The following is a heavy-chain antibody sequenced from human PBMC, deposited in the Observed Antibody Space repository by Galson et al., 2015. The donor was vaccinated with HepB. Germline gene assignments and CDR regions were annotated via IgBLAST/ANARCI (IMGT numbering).Heavy chain of an antibody. J-gene: IGHJ4*02. CDR1: GYSLTSYW. CDR3: ARLSLTYSSGYYLDY. V-gene: IGHV5-51*03. CDR2: IYPGDSDT. D-gene: IGHD3-22*01. Sequence: QSGAEVKKPGESLKISCKGSGYSLTSYWIGWVRQMPGKGLEWMGIIYPGDSDTRYSPSFQGQVTISADKSISTAYLQWSSLKASDTAMYYCARLSLTYSSGYYLDYWGQGTLVTVSS.